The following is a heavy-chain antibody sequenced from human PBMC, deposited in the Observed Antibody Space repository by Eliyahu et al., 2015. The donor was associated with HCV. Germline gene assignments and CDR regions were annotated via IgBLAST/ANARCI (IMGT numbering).Heavy chain of an antibody. CDR3: ARIRVPAAIRWFDP. CDR2: IYYSGST. D-gene: IGHD2-2*01. Sequence: QLQLQESGPGLVXPSETLSLTCXVSGXSIXXSSYYWGWIRPPPGKGLXWIGSIYYSGSTYXNPSLKSRVTISVDTSKNQFSLKLSSVTAADTAVYYCARIRVPAAIRWFDPWGQGTLVTVSS. J-gene: IGHJ5*02. CDR1: GXSIXXSSYY. V-gene: IGHV4-39*01.